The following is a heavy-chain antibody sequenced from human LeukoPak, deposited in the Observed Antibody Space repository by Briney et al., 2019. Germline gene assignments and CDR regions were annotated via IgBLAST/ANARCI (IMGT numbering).Heavy chain of an antibody. V-gene: IGHV3-21*04. CDR1: GFTFSSSD. Sequence: GGSLRLSCAASGFTFSSSDMDWVRQAPGKGLEWVSSISSGSSSIYYADSVKGRFTISRDNTKNSLYLQMNSLRADDTAVYYCAKPIVPSAISGAAFDIWGQGTMVTVSS. CDR3: AKPIVPSAISGAAFDI. CDR2: ISSGSSSI. J-gene: IGHJ3*02. D-gene: IGHD2-2*02.